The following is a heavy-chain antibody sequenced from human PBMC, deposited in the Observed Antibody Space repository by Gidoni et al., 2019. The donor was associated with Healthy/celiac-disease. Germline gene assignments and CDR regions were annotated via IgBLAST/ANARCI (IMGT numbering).Heavy chain of an antibody. Sequence: QVQLVQSGAEVKKPGASVKVACKASGYTFTSYGISWVRQAPGQGLEWMGWISAYNGNTNYAQKLQGRATMTTDTSTSAAYMELRSLRSDDTAVYYCARVERYSGYGDFDYWGQGTLVTVSS. V-gene: IGHV1-18*01. J-gene: IGHJ4*02. CDR2: ISAYNGNT. CDR1: GYTFTSYG. D-gene: IGHD5-12*01. CDR3: ARVERYSGYGDFDY.